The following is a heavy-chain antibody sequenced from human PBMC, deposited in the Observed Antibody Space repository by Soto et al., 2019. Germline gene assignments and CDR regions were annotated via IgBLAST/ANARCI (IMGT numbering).Heavy chain of an antibody. Sequence: GGSLRLSCAASGFTFSSYAMSWVRQAPGKGLEWVSAISGSGGSTYYADSVKGRFTISRDNSKNTLYLQMNSLRAEDTAVYYCAKDHFWLAVAGPGDAFDIWGQGTMVTVSS. D-gene: IGHD6-19*01. J-gene: IGHJ3*02. CDR1: GFTFSSYA. V-gene: IGHV3-23*01. CDR3: AKDHFWLAVAGPGDAFDI. CDR2: ISGSGGST.